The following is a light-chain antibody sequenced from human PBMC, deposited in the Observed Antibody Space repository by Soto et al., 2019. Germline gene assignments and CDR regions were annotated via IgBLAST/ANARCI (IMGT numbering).Light chain of an antibody. J-gene: IGLJ1*01. CDR2: EVS. V-gene: IGLV2-14*01. CDR3: SSYTSSSTRHV. CDR1: SSDVGGYNY. Sequence: QSALTQPASVSGSPGQSITISCTGTSSDVGGYNYVSWYQQHPGKAPKLMIYEVSDRPSGVSTRFSGSKSGNTASLTISGLQPEDEGDYYCSSYTSSSTRHVFGTGTKVTVL.